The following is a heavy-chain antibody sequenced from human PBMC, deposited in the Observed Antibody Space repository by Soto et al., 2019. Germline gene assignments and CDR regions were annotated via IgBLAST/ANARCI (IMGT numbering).Heavy chain of an antibody. V-gene: IGHV3-48*02. D-gene: IGHD2-2*01. CDR1: GFTFSIYP. Sequence: QLVESGGGLVQPGGSLRLSCAASGFTFSIYPVNWVRQAPGKGLEWLSYISPSNSTIYYADSVKGRFTISRDNAKNSLDLQMNGLRDDDTAVYYCARVGRGFCSSTRCYTDGFDLWGQGTVVTVST. J-gene: IGHJ3*01. CDR2: ISPSNSTI. CDR3: ARVGRGFCSSTRCYTDGFDL.